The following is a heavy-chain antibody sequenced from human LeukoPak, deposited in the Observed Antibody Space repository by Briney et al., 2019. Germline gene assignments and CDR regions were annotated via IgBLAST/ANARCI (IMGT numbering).Heavy chain of an antibody. CDR3: ATASGSGSNSYFDV. D-gene: IGHD3-10*01. CDR1: GGSISGYY. V-gene: IGHV4-59*01. J-gene: IGHJ2*01. Sequence: PSETLSLTCTVSGGSISGYYWSWLRQPPGKGLEWIGYRYYSGSSNYNPSLKSRVTISVDTSKNQFSLKMSSVTSPDTAVYYCATASGSGSNSYFDVWGRGTLVTVSS. CDR2: RYYSGSS.